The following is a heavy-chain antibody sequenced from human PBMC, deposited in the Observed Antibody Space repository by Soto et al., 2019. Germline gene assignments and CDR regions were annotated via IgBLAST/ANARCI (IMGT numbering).Heavy chain of an antibody. D-gene: IGHD1-26*01. CDR2: INSDGSST. Sequence: EVQLVESGGGLVQPGGSLRLSCAGSGFTFSSYWMHWVRQAPAKGLVWVSRINSDGSSTSYADSVKGRFTISRDNAKNTLYLQMNGLRAEDTAVYYCARGGSLNWYFDLWGRGTLVTVSS. CDR1: GFTFSSYW. V-gene: IGHV3-74*01. J-gene: IGHJ2*01. CDR3: ARGGSLNWYFDL.